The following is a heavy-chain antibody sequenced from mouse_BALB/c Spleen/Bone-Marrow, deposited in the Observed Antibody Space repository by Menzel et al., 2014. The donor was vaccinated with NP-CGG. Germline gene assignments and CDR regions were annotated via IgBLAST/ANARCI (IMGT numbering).Heavy chain of an antibody. CDR3: ANYYYGSSLFAY. Sequence: EVKLQESGAELVKPGASVKLSCTASGFNIKDTYMHWVKQRPEQGLEWIGRIYPANGNTKYDPKFQGKATITADTSSNTAYLQLSSLTSEDTAVYYCANYYYGSSLFAYWGQGTLVTVSA. D-gene: IGHD1-1*01. CDR1: GFNIKDTY. J-gene: IGHJ3*01. V-gene: IGHV14-3*02. CDR2: IYPANGNT.